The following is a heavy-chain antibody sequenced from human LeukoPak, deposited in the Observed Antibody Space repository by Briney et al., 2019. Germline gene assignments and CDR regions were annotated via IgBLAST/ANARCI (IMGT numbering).Heavy chain of an antibody. CDR1: GYTFTSYY. CDR2: INPSGAIT. CDR3: ARHGTRPGLKYSSIRSDAFDI. J-gene: IGHJ3*02. D-gene: IGHD6-19*01. Sequence: ASVKVSCKASGYTFTSYYIHWVRQAPGQGLEWMGVINPSGAITTYAQKFQGRVTMTRDTSTSTVYMYLSSLRSEDTAVYYCARHGTRPGLKYSSIRSDAFDIWGQGTMVTVSS. V-gene: IGHV1-46*01.